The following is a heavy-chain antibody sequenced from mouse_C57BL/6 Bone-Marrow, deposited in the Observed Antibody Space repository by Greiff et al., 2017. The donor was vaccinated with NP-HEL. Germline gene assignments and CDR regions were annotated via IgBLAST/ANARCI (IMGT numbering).Heavy chain of an antibody. Sequence: QVQLQQPGTELVKPGASVKLSCKASGYTFTSYWMHWVKQRPGQGLEWIGNINPSNGGTNYNEKFKSKATLTVDKSPSTAYMQLSSLTSEDSAVYYCAREGSIYYYGSSPFAYWGQGTLVTVSA. D-gene: IGHD1-1*01. V-gene: IGHV1-53*01. CDR1: GYTFTSYW. J-gene: IGHJ3*01. CDR2: INPSNGGT. CDR3: AREGSIYYYGSSPFAY.